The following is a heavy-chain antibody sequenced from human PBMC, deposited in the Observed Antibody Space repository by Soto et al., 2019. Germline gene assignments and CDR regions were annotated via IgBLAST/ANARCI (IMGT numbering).Heavy chain of an antibody. D-gene: IGHD6-13*01. CDR2: INAGNGNT. CDR3: ARTSSWSTFFDY. J-gene: IGHJ4*02. V-gene: IGHV1-3*01. Sequence: ASVKVSCKASGYTFTSYAMHWVRQAPGQRLEWMGWINAGNGNTKYSQKFQGRVTITRDTSASTAYMELSSLRSEDTAVYYCARTSSWSTFFDYWCQGTLVTVSS. CDR1: GYTFTSYA.